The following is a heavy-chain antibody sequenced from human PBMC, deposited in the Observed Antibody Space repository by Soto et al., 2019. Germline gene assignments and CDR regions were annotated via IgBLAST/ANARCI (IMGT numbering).Heavy chain of an antibody. Sequence: VSGGSISSSGYYWGWIRQPPGKELEWIGSIYYSGSTYYNPSLKSRVTISVDTSKNQFSLKLSSVTAADTAVYYCARYAQGYSSTYFDYWGQGTLVTVSS. CDR1: GGSISSSGYY. CDR2: IYYSGST. CDR3: ARYAQGYSSTYFDY. D-gene: IGHD6-13*01. V-gene: IGHV4-39*07. J-gene: IGHJ4*02.